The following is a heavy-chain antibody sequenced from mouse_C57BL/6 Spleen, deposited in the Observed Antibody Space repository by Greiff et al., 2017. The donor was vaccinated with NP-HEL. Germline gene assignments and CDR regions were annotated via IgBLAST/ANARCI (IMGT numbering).Heavy chain of an antibody. D-gene: IGHD1-1*01. J-gene: IGHJ2*01. CDR3: ARRELVTTVGGPYFDY. V-gene: IGHV1-80*01. CDR2: IYPGDGDT. Sequence: QVHVKQSGAELVKPGASVKISCKASGYAFSSYWMNWVKQRPGKGLEWIGQIYPGDGDTNYNGKFKGKATLTADISSSTAYMQLSSLTSEDSAVYFCARRELVTTVGGPYFDYWGQGTTLTVSS. CDR1: GYAFSSYW.